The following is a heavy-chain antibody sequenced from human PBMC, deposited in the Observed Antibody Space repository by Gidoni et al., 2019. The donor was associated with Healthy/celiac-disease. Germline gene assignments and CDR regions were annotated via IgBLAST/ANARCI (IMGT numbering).Heavy chain of an antibody. V-gene: IGHV4-59*01. CDR3: ARGGYSYGTDHWFDP. D-gene: IGHD5-18*01. J-gene: IGHJ5*02. CDR2: IYYSGST. CDR1: GGSISSYY. Sequence: QVQLQESGPGLVKPSETLSPTCPVSGGSISSYYWSWIRQPPGKGLEWIGYIYYSGSTNYNPSLKSRVTISVDTTKNQFSLKLSSVTAADTAVYYCARGGYSYGTDHWFDPWGQGTLVTVSS.